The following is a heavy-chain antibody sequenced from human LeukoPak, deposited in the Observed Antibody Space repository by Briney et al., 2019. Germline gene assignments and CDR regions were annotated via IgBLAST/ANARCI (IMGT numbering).Heavy chain of an antibody. CDR3: ARGQLGSTYYYYYYMDV. D-gene: IGHD6-13*01. V-gene: IGHV3-20*04. Sequence: GGSLRLSCAASGFTFDDYGMSWVRQAPGKGLEWVSGINWNGGGTVCGDSVKGRFTISRDSAKNSMYLLMTSLRAEDKALYYCARGQLGSTYYYYYYMDVWGKGTTVTVSS. J-gene: IGHJ6*03. CDR2: INWNGGGT. CDR1: GFTFDDYG.